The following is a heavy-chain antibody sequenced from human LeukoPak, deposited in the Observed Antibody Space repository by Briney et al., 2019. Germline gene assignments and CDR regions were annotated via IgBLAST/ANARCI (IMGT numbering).Heavy chain of an antibody. D-gene: IGHD2/OR15-2a*01. J-gene: IGHJ4*02. V-gene: IGHV3-30*04. CDR3: ARDAQDYFDSTTSFDY. Sequence: GGPLRLSCAASGFTFRAYSMHWVRQAPGQGLEWVAVISYDGRRTYTADSVKGRITISRDNSEDTVYLHMNILRPEDTAVYYCARDAQDYFDSTTSFDYWGQGTLLIVSS. CDR1: GFTFRAYS. CDR2: ISYDGRRT.